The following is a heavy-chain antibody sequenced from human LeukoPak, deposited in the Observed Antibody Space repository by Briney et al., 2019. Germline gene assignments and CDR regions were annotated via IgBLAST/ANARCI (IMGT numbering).Heavy chain of an antibody. CDR1: GYPISSGYY. CDR2: IYHSGST. D-gene: IGHD3-10*01. J-gene: IGHJ4*02. Sequence: SETLSLTCAVSGYPISSGYYWGWIRQPPGKGLEWIGSIYHSGSTYYNPSLKSRVTISVDTSKNQFSLKLSSVTAADTAVYYCAAGLWFGDRAFDYWGQGTLVTVSS. V-gene: IGHV4-38-2*01. CDR3: AAGLWFGDRAFDY.